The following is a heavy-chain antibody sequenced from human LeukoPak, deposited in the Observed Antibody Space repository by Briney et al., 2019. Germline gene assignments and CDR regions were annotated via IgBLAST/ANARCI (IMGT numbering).Heavy chain of an antibody. CDR2: ISYDGSDK. CDR1: GFTFSSYA. J-gene: IGHJ6*03. CDR3: ARSSGNYYYYYYMDV. D-gene: IGHD3-10*01. Sequence: GRSLRLSCAAFGFTFSSYAMYWVRQAPGKGLEWVAAISYDGSDKYYANSVKGRFTISRDNSKNTLYLQMNGLRAEDTAVYYCARSSGNYYYYYYMDVWGKGTTVTVSS. V-gene: IGHV3-30*01.